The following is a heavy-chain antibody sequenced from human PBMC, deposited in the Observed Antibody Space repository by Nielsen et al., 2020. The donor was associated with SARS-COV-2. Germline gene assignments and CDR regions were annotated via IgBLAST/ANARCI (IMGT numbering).Heavy chain of an antibody. CDR1: GFTFSSHW. CDR3: VGDTGGRWGEL. D-gene: IGHD2-15*01. V-gene: IGHV3-74*01. Sequence: GESLKISCVASGFTFSSHWMHWVRQVPGKGLLWLSRINNDGSSTSYADSVKGRFTISRDNAKNTLWHEMNSLRVDDTAVYYCVGDTGGRWGELWGQGTLVTVSS. CDR2: INNDGSST. J-gene: IGHJ4*02.